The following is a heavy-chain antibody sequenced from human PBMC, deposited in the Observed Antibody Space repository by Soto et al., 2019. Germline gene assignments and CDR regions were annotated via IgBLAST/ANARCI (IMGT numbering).Heavy chain of an antibody. CDR3: VLCTTTSCYGRFDY. CDR2: IVVGSGNT. Sequence: SVKVSCKASGFTFTSSAVQWVRQARGQRLEWIGWIVVGSGNTNNAQKFQERVTIIRDMSTSTAYMELSSLRSEDTAVYYCVLCTTTSCYGRFDYWGQGTLVTVSS. CDR1: GFTFTSSA. V-gene: IGHV1-58*01. D-gene: IGHD2-2*01. J-gene: IGHJ4*02.